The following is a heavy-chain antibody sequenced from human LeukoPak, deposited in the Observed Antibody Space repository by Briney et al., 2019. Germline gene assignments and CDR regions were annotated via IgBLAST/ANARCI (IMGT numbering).Heavy chain of an antibody. CDR1: GFTFTDYF. Sequence: PGGSLRLSCVASGFTFTDYFVSWVRQAPGKGLEWVASIKHNGGEKYYVDSVKGRFTTSRDNAKNSLYLEMSSLRVEDTAVYYCARDRGWRTSGYYLYHFDYWGQGTLVTFAS. CDR2: IKHNGGEK. V-gene: IGHV3-7*01. J-gene: IGHJ4*02. D-gene: IGHD3-22*01. CDR3: ARDRGWRTSGYYLYHFDY.